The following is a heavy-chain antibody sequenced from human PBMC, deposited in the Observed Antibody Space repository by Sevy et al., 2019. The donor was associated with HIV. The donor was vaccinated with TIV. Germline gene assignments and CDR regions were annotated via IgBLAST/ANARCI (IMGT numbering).Heavy chain of an antibody. J-gene: IGHJ4*02. V-gene: IGHV4-59*08. CDR2: IYYNGHV. CDR1: GGSITSLY. D-gene: IGHD1-26*01. Sequence: SETLSLTCAVSGGSITSLYWNWIRQPPGKGLEWIANIYYNGHVNYNPTLKSRVTLSLDTSKNQFSLRLSSVTAADTAMYYCSGENAWGRGYSWGQGTLVTVSS. CDR3: SGENAWGRGYS.